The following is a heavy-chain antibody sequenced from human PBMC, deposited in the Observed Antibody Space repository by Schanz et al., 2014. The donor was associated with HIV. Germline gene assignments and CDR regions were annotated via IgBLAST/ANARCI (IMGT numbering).Heavy chain of an antibody. CDR1: FSPFPFSY. CDR3: ARIRTKGVTGTYD. J-gene: IGHJ4*02. V-gene: IGHV1-2*02. D-gene: IGHD1-1*01. Sequence: QVRLVQSEAEVKKPGASVTFCCKTPFSPFPFSYMHWVRQSPGQGLECMGWINPNNGVTNYAEEFQDRVTMTRDTSISTAYLELSRLTLDDTAVYYCARIRTKGVTGTYDWGQGTLVTVSS. CDR2: INPNNGVT.